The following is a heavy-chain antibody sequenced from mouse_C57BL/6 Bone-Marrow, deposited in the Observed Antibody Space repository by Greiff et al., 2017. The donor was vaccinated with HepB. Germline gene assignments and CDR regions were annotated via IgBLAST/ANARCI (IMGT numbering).Heavy chain of an antibody. CDR3: ARDDYFDY. CDR1: GYAFTNYL. J-gene: IGHJ2*01. Sequence: VQLVESGAELVRPGTSVKVSCKASGYAFTNYLIEWVKQRPGQGLEWIGVINPGSGGTNYNEKFKGKATLTADKSSSTAYMQLSSLTSEDSAVYFCARDDYFDYWGQGTTLTVSS. V-gene: IGHV1-54*01. CDR2: INPGSGGT.